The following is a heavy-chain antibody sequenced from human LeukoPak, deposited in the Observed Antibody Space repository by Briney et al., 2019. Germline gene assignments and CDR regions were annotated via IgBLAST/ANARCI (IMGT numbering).Heavy chain of an antibody. J-gene: IGHJ3*01. D-gene: IGHD4-17*01. CDR2: IYYSGTT. CDR1: GGSISSGGYY. CDR3: ARNPTVTKDALDV. Sequence: TLSLTCAVSGGSISSGGYYWSCIRQRPGEGREWIGYIYYSGTTYYNPSLKTRIITSVDTSKNQFSLKLSSVTAADTAVYYCARNPTVTKDALDVWGQGTMLTVSS. V-gene: IGHV4-31*11.